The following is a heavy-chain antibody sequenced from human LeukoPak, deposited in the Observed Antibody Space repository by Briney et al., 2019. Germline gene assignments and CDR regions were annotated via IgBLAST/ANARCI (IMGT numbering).Heavy chain of an antibody. Sequence: SETLSLTCTVSGRSFSSYYWSWIRQPPGRGLEWLGYNYYSGSTNYHPSRKSRLTLSLDTSKNQFSLKLSSVTSADTAGYYCARSGQLGYVNWFDRWGQGTLVTVSS. J-gene: IGHJ5*02. D-gene: IGHD6-6*01. CDR2: NYYSGST. V-gene: IGHV4-59*01. CDR1: GRSFSSYY. CDR3: ARSGQLGYVNWFDR.